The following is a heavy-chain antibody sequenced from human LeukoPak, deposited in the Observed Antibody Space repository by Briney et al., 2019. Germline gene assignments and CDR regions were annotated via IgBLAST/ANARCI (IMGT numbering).Heavy chain of an antibody. J-gene: IGHJ6*03. CDR1: GYTFTSYY. Sequence: ASVKVSCKASGYTFTSYYMHWVRQAPGQGLEWMGIINPSGGSTSYAQKFQGRVTVTRDTSTSTVYMELSSLRSEDTAVYYCARDSTVVVAATGRYYYYYMDVWGKGTTVTVSS. V-gene: IGHV1-46*01. CDR3: ARDSTVVVAATGRYYYYYMDV. D-gene: IGHD2-15*01. CDR2: INPSGGST.